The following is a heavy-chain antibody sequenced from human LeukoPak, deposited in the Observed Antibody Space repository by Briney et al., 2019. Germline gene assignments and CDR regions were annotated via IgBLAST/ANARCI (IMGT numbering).Heavy chain of an antibody. CDR2: IYYSGST. CDR1: GGSISSSSYY. D-gene: IGHD6-13*01. V-gene: IGHV4-39*07. CDR3: ARVPAAAGSYYFDY. Sequence: SETLSLTCTVSGGSISSSSYYWGWIRQPPGKGLEWIGSIYYSGSTYYNPSLKSRVTISVDTSKSQFSLRLRSVSAADTAFYFCARVPAAAGSYYFDYWGQGALVTVSS. J-gene: IGHJ4*02.